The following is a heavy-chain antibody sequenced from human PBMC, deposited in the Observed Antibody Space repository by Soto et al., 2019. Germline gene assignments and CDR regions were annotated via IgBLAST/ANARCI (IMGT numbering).Heavy chain of an antibody. Sequence: SETLSLTCAVSGGSISSGGYSWSWIRQPPGKGLEWIGYIYHSGSTYYNPSLKSRVTLSVDRSKNQFSQKLSSVTAADTAVYYCARGTIYWYFDLWGRGTLVTVSS. CDR3: ARGTIYWYFDL. D-gene: IGHD1-1*01. J-gene: IGHJ2*01. CDR2: IYHSGST. CDR1: GGSISSGGYS. V-gene: IGHV4-30-2*01.